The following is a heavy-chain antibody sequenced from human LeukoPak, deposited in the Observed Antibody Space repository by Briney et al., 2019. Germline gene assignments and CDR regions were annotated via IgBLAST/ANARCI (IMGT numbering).Heavy chain of an antibody. CDR1: GYTFTSYG. V-gene: IGHV1-18*01. Sequence: SVKVSCKASGYTFTSYGISWVRQAPGQGLEWMGWISAYNGNTNYAQKLQGRVTMTTDTSTSTAYMELRSLRSDDTAVYYCARGWLTYYYDSSGYPYYFDYWGQGTLVTVSS. CDR3: ARGWLTYYYDSSGYPYYFDY. J-gene: IGHJ4*02. D-gene: IGHD3-22*01. CDR2: ISAYNGNT.